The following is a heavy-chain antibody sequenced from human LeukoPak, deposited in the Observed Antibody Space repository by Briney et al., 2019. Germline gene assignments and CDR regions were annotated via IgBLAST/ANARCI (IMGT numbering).Heavy chain of an antibody. CDR2: ISGGGGST. CDR3: AKGGKWDVTPFDY. Sequence: PGGSLRLSCAASGFTFSSYCMHWVRQAPGKGLEWVSTISGGGGSTYYADSVKGRFTISRDNSKNTLYLQVNSLRAEDTAVYYCAKGGKWDVTPFDYWGQGTLVTVSS. CDR1: GFTFSSYC. V-gene: IGHV3-23*01. J-gene: IGHJ4*02. D-gene: IGHD1-26*01.